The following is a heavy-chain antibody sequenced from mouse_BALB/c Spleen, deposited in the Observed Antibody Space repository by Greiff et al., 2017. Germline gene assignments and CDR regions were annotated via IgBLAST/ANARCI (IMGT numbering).Heavy chain of an antibody. V-gene: IGHV5-4*02. CDR2: ISDGGSYT. CDR3: AGGYYGSSYYFDY. Sequence: EVKLMESGGGLVKPGGSLKLSCAASGFTFSDYYMYWVRQTPEKRLEWVATISDGGSYTYYPDSVKGRFTISRDNAKNNLYLQMSSLKSEDTAMYYCAGGYYGSSYYFDYWGQGTTLTVSS. D-gene: IGHD1-1*01. J-gene: IGHJ2*01. CDR1: GFTFSDYY.